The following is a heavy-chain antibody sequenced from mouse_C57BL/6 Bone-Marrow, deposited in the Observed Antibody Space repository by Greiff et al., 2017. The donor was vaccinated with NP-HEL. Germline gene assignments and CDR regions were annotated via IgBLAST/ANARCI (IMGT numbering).Heavy chain of an antibody. D-gene: IGHD4-1*01. CDR3: ARNLAGTLLDY. J-gene: IGHJ2*01. CDR1: GYTFTSYW. CDR2: IDPSDSET. Sequence: QVQLQQPGAELVRPGSSVKLSCKASGYTFTSYWMHWVKQRPIQGLEWIGNIDPSDSETHYNQKFKDKATLTVDKSSSTAYMQLSSLTSEDAAVYYCARNLAGTLLDYWGQGTTLTVSS. V-gene: IGHV1-52*01.